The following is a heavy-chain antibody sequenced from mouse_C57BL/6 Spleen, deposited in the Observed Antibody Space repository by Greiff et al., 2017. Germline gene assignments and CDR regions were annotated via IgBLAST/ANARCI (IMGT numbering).Heavy chain of an antibody. CDR1: GFTFSSYA. V-gene: IGHV5-4*01. Sequence: EVMLVESGGGLVKPGGSLKLSCAASGFTFSSYATSWVRQTPEKRLEWVATISDGGSYTYYPDNVKGRFTISRDNAKNNLYLQMSHLKSEDTAMYYCARDGSNYAMDYWGQGTSVTVSS. CDR2: ISDGGSYT. J-gene: IGHJ4*01. D-gene: IGHD1-1*01. CDR3: ARDGSNYAMDY.